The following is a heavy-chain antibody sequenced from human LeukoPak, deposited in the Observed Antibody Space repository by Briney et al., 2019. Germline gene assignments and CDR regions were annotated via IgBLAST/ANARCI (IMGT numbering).Heavy chain of an antibody. J-gene: IGHJ4*02. CDR3: AVTTRSRAFDY. V-gene: IGHV3-11*04. CDR2: ISSSGSTI. Sequence: PGGSLRLSCAASGFTFSDYYMSWIRQAPGKGLEWVSYISSSGSTIYYADSVKGRFTIFRDNARNSLFLQMNNLRVEDTAVYYCAVTTRSRAFDYWGQGTLVTVSS. D-gene: IGHD4-17*01. CDR1: GFTFSDYY.